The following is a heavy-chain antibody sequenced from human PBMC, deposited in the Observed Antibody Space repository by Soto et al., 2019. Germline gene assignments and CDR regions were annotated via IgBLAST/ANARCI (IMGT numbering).Heavy chain of an antibody. V-gene: IGHV3-7*01. D-gene: IGHD6-19*01. CDR3: ARDMYSSGWYSCRDY. CDR2: IKQDGSEK. CDR1: GFTFSSYW. Sequence: PGGSLRLSCAASGFTFSSYWMSWVRQAPGKGLEWVANIKQDGSEKYYVDSVKGRFTISRDNAKNSLYLQMNSLRAEDTAVYYCARDMYSSGWYSCRDYWGQGTLVTVSS. J-gene: IGHJ4*02.